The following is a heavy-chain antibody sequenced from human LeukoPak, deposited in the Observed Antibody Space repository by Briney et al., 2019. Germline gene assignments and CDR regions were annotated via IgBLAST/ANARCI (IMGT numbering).Heavy chain of an antibody. J-gene: IGHJ4*02. CDR2: ASYSGNT. D-gene: IGHD3-10*01. Sequence: SETLSLTCTVSGASISSSTYYWGWIRQPPGKGLEWIGSASYSGNTYYNPSLKSRVTISVDTSKNQFSLKLTSVTAADTAVYYCARLGIRGSKSAGYWGQGTLVTVSS. CDR1: GASISSSTYY. V-gene: IGHV4-39*01. CDR3: ARLGIRGSKSAGY.